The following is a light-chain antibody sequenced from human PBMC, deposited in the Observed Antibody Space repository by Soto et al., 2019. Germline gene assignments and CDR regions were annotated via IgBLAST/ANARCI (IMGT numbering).Light chain of an antibody. Sequence: EIVLTQSPANLSVSPGERATLSCRASQSVRSNLAWYQQKPGQAPRLLIFGATTRATNISARFTGSGSGTEFTLTISSLQSEDFAVYYWQQYVNWPPLTFGGGNKVEIK. CDR1: QSVRSN. V-gene: IGKV3-15*01. CDR3: QQYVNWPPLT. CDR2: GAT. J-gene: IGKJ4*01.